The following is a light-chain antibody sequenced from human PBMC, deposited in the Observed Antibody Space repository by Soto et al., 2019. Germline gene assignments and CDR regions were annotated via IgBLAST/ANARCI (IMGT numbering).Light chain of an antibody. Sequence: QSALTQPRSVSGSPGQSVTFSCTGTSGDIGAYNYVSWYQQHPGKAPKLMIYEVSNRPSGVSNRFSGSKSGNTASLTISGLQAEDEADYYCSSYTSSSTKVFGGGTKLTVL. CDR3: SSYTSSSTKV. CDR1: SGDIGAYNY. CDR2: EVS. J-gene: IGLJ2*01. V-gene: IGLV2-14*01.